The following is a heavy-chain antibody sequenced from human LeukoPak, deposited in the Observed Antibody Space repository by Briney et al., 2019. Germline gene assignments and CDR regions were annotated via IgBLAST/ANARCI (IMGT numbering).Heavy chain of an antibody. CDR2: ISADNGNT. D-gene: IGHD2-2*01. J-gene: IGHJ4*02. V-gene: IGHV1-18*01. Sequence: ASVKVSCKASGYTFSNHGIGWVRQAPGQGLEWMGWISADNGNTNYAQKFQGRVTMTTDTSTSTAYMEMRSLRSDDTAVYYCARDLHLVEPLVNFDYWGQGTLVTVSS. CDR1: GYTFSNHG. CDR3: ARDLHLVEPLVNFDY.